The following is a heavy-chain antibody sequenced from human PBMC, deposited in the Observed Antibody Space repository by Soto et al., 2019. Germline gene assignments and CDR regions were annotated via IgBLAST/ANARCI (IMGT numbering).Heavy chain of an antibody. CDR3: ASSPAMVRGVPQFDY. J-gene: IGHJ4*02. CDR2: IIPIFGTA. CDR1: GGTFSSYA. V-gene: IGHV1-69*12. D-gene: IGHD3-10*01. Sequence: QVQLVQSGAEVKKPGSSVKVSCKASGGTFSSYAISWVRQAPGQGLEWMGGIIPIFGTANYAQKFQGRVTITADESASTAYMELSSLRSEDTAVYYCASSPAMVRGVPQFDYWGQGTLVTVSS.